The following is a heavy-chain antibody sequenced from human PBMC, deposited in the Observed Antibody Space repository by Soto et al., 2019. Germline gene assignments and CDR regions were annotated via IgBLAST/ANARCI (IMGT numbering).Heavy chain of an antibody. Sequence: SLRLPNVASGCKIGNFGRRRVSQKPGKGLEWVAVIWYAGGNTSYADSVRGRFTISRDNSKNTVFLQMNSLRVEDTAVYYCARECDYYRSGNVPFNYQGMDVWGQGTTVTVSS. CDR2: IWYAGGNT. J-gene: IGHJ6*02. CDR1: GCKIGNFG. D-gene: IGHD3-10*01. V-gene: IGHV3-33*08. CDR3: ARECDYYRSGNVPFNYQGMDV.